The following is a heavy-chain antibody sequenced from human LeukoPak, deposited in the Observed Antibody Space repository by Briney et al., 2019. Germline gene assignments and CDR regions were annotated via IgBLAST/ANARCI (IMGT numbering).Heavy chain of an antibody. CDR3: AREGNVDTAMVTSGPADY. CDR2: IYYSGST. D-gene: IGHD5-18*01. Sequence: PSETLSLTCTVSGGSISSSTYYWGWIRQPPGKGLEWFGSIYYSGSTYYNPSLKSRVTISVDTSKNQFSLKLSSVTAADTAVYYCAREGNVDTAMVTSGPADYWGQGTLVTVSS. J-gene: IGHJ4*02. V-gene: IGHV4-39*07. CDR1: GGSISSSTYY.